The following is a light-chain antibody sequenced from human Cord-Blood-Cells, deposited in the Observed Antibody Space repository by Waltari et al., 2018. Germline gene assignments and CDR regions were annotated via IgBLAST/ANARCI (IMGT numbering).Light chain of an antibody. Sequence: EIVLTQSPGTLSLSPGERATLSCRAILSVSSSYLAWYQQKPGQAPRRLIYGASGRATGIPDRLSGSGSGTDFTLTISRLEPEDFAVYDCQQYGSSPITFGQGTRLEIK. CDR2: GAS. V-gene: IGKV3-20*01. CDR3: QQYGSSPIT. CDR1: LSVSSSY. J-gene: IGKJ5*01.